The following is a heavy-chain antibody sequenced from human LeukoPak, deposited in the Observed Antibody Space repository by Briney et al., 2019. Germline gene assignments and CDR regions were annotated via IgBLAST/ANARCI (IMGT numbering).Heavy chain of an antibody. Sequence: GGSLRLSCAASEFTFSSYSMSWVRQAPGKGLEWVSSITGGGGSTYFADSVKDRFTISRDNSRNTLYLQLNSLRAEDTAVYYCAKSPYYDASGYNREYYFDCWGQGTLVTVPS. V-gene: IGHV3-23*01. CDR1: EFTFSSYS. CDR3: AKSPYYDASGYNREYYFDC. J-gene: IGHJ4*02. D-gene: IGHD3-22*01. CDR2: ITGGGGST.